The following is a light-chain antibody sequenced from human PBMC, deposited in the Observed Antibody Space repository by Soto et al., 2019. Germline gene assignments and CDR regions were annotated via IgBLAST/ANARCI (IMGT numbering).Light chain of an antibody. CDR1: QSVGTK. Sequence: ETVMTQAPATLSVSPGERATLSCRASQSVGTKLAWYQHQPGQAPRFLICDASTRATDIPARCSGSGSGTDFILTISSLQSEDVVVYVCPQYYYWYTYGQGTKLEIK. CDR3: PQYYYWYT. CDR2: DAS. V-gene: IGKV3-15*01. J-gene: IGKJ2*01.